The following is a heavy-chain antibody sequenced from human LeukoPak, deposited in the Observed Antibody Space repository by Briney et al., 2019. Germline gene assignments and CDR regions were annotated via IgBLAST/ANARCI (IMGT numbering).Heavy chain of an antibody. V-gene: IGHV3-7*01. CDR1: GFTFSSYW. D-gene: IGHD2-15*01. CDR3: ARAAVVAQNYYYYYGMDV. CDR2: IKQDGSEK. J-gene: IGHJ6*02. Sequence: SGGSLRLSCAASGFTFSSYWMSWVRQAPGKGLEWVANIKQDGSEKYYVDSVKGRFTISRDNAKNSLYLQMNSLRAEDTAVYYCARAAVVAQNYYYYYGMDVWGQGTTVTVSS.